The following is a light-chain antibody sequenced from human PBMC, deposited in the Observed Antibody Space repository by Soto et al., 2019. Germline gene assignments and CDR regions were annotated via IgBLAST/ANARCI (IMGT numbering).Light chain of an antibody. J-gene: IGKJ1*01. CDR3: QQYGCSPRT. V-gene: IGKV3-20*01. CDR2: STS. Sequence: EIVLTQSPGTLSLSPGERATLSCRASQSVTSPFLAWYQQKPGQPPRLLIYSTSGRATGIPDRFSGSGSGTDYTLTNSSLEPEDSAVYYCQQYGCSPRTFGQGTKVEV. CDR1: QSVTSPF.